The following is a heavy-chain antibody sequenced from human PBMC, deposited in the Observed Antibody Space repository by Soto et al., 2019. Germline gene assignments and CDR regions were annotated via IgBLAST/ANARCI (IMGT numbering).Heavy chain of an antibody. CDR2: ISAYNGNT. J-gene: IGHJ6*03. CDR1: GNTFTSYG. D-gene: IGHD2-15*01. CDR3: PGDGDIVVVAWDG. Sequence: APVKGSCKGSGNTFTSYGISWVRQAPAQALEWMGWISAYNGNTNYAQKHQGRVTMTTDTTTSTAYLDLRSLRSNEPAEYYHPGDGDIVVVAWDGWRKGNTVSVAS. V-gene: IGHV1-18*01.